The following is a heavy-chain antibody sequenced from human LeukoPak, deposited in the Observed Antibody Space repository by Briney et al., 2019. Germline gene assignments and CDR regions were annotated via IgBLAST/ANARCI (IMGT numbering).Heavy chain of an antibody. V-gene: IGHV3-23*01. CDR3: AKEYCRGGSCYCDY. D-gene: IGHD2-15*01. CDR2: ISGSGGST. J-gene: IGHJ4*02. Sequence: GGSLRLSCEASGFTFSSYAMSWVRHAPGKGLELVSAISGSGGSTYYADSVKGRFTISRDNSKNTPYLQMNSLRAEDTAVFYCAKEYCRGGSCYCDYWGQGTLVTVSS. CDR1: GFTFSSYA.